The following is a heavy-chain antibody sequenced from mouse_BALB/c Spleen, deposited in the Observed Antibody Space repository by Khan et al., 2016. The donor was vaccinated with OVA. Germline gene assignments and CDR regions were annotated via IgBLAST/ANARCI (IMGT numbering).Heavy chain of an antibody. CDR2: ISSGSSTI. J-gene: IGHJ2*01. CDR1: GFTFSRFG. CDR3: ARDCTFDY. Sequence: EVELVESGGGLVQPGGSRKLSCAASGFTFSRFGMHWVRQAPEKGLEWVAYISSGSSTIYYADTVKGRFTISRDNPKNTLFLQMTSLRSEDTAMXGGARDCTFDYWGQGTTVTVSS. V-gene: IGHV5-17*02.